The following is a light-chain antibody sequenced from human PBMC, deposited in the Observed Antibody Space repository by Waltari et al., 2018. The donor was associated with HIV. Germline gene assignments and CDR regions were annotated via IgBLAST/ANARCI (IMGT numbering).Light chain of an antibody. J-gene: IGLJ3*02. CDR1: NSNIGSNY. V-gene: IGLV1-47*01. Sequence: QSVLTQPPSASGAPGPTVFIPCSGRNSNIGSNYVHWYQQLPGTAPKLLIHTNDQRPSGVPDRFSGSKSGTSASLAISGLRSEDEADYYCAAWDDSVSGRVFGGGTKLTVL. CDR3: AAWDDSVSGRV. CDR2: TND.